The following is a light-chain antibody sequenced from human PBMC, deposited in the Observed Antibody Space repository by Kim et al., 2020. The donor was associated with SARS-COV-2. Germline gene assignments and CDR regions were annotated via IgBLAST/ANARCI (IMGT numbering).Light chain of an antibody. V-gene: IGLV1-47*01. CDR2: RNN. CDR3: ASWDDSLV. Sequence: GPPGQRVTISCSGSSSNSGSDYVYWYQQLPGTAPKLLIYRNNQRPSGVPDRFSGSKSGTSASLAISGLRSEDEADYYCASWDDSLVFGGGTKVTVL. CDR1: SSNSGSDY. J-gene: IGLJ2*01.